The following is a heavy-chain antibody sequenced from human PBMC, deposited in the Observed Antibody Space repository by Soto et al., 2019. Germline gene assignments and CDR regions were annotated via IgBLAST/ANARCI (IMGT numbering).Heavy chain of an antibody. J-gene: IGHJ4*02. V-gene: IGHV3-9*01. D-gene: IGHD4-17*01. CDR1: GFTVEDYA. Sequence: SLRLSCVASGFTVEDYAMHWVRQAPGKGLEWVSGISANGDNVDYADSVKGRFTVSRDNAKNSLFLQMNSLRPEDTALYYCAKDMKWGGMTTIHYFDSWGQGTQVTVSS. CDR3: AKDMKWGGMTTIHYFDS. CDR2: ISANGDNV.